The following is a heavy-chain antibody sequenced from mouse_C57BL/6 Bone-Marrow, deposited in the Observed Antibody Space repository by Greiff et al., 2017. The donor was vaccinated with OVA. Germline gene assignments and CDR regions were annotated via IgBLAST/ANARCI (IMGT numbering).Heavy chain of an antibody. Sequence: QVQLKQPGAELVRPGTSVKLSCKASGYTFTSYWMHWVKQRPGQGLEWIGVIDPSDSYTNYNQKFKGKATLTVDTSSSTAYMQLSSLTSEDSAVYYCARRIYYFDYWGQGTTLTVSS. CDR2: IDPSDSYT. V-gene: IGHV1-59*01. J-gene: IGHJ2*01. CDR1: GYTFTSYW. CDR3: ARRIYYFDY.